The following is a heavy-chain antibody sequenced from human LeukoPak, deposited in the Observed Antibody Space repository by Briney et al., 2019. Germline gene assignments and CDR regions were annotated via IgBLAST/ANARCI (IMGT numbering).Heavy chain of an antibody. V-gene: IGHV1-2*02. CDR2: IYPNSGAT. CDR1: GYTFTGYY. CDR3: GTLLSNGPFDY. Sequence: VASVKVSCKASGYTFTGYYMHWVRQAPGQGLERMGYIYPNSGATKYAQKFQGRVTMTRDTSISTAYMELSGLGSDDTAVYYCGTLLSNGPFDYWGQGSLVTVSS. J-gene: IGHJ4*02.